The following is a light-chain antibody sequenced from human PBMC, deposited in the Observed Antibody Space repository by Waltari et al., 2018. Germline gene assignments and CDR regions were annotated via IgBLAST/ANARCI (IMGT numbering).Light chain of an antibody. J-gene: IGKJ1*01. CDR1: QSVSRF. Sequence: IVLTQSPGTLSLYPEERATLSCEASQSVSRFLAWYQQKPGQAPQLLIYGASTRSTGIPDRFTGSGSGTDFSLTISSLEPEDFAIYFCQHYVRLPATFGQGTKVEIK. CDR2: GAS. CDR3: QHYVRLPAT. V-gene: IGKV3-20*01.